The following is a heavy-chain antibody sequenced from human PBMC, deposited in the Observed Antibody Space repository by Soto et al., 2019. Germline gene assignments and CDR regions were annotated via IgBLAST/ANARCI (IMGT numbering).Heavy chain of an antibody. Sequence: QVQLVQSGAEVKKPGASVKVSCKGSGYTFTGYHLHWVRQAPGQGLEWMGWINPNSGGTNYAQMFQGRVTMTRDTSISTAYMELSRLTSDDTAAYFCAGSGWRGNHNLDYWGQGTPVTVSS. CDR3: AGSGWRGNHNLDY. D-gene: IGHD1-26*01. CDR1: GYTFTGYH. CDR2: INPNSGGT. J-gene: IGHJ4*02. V-gene: IGHV1-2*02.